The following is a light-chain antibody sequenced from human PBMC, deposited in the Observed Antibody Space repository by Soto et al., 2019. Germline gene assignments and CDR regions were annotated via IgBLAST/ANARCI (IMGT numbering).Light chain of an antibody. V-gene: IGKV3-20*01. Sequence: EIVLTQSPGTLSLSPGDRATLSCRASPSVGSSYLAWYQQKPGQAPRLLIYGASRRATGIPYRFSGSGSGTDFTLTISRLEPEDFAVYYCHQYGTSPYTFGQGTKLEIK. J-gene: IGKJ2*01. CDR2: GAS. CDR1: PSVGSSY. CDR3: HQYGTSPYT.